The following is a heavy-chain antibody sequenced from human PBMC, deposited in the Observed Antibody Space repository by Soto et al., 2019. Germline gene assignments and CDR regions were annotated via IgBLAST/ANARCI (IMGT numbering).Heavy chain of an antibody. CDR2: ITPIFGRT. CDR1: GGTFNSYT. D-gene: IGHD2-8*02. Sequence: QVQLVQSGAEVKKPGSSVKVYCKASGGTFNSYTITWVRQAPGQGLEWMGGITPIFGRTNYAQKFQDRVTITADESTNTAYMELRDLTSDDTAVYYCARVPGIVLVPTKHQLGASFDLWGEGALVTVSS. J-gene: IGHJ5*02. V-gene: IGHV1-69*01. CDR3: ARVPGIVLVPTKHQLGASFDL.